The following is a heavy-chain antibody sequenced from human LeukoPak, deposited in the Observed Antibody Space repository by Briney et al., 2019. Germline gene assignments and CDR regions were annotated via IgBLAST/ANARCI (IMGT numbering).Heavy chain of an antibody. D-gene: IGHD5-12*01. J-gene: IGHJ4*02. CDR2: ITGSDDAT. V-gene: IGHV3-23*01. Sequence: GGSLRLSCAASGFTFSSAAMTWVRQAPGKGLEWGSTITGSDDATYYADSVKGRFTISRDFSRNTVGLQMNSLRTEDTAIYYCAKGPQLYSGYHPDYWGQGTLVTVSS. CDR3: AKGPQLYSGYHPDY. CDR1: GFTFSSAA.